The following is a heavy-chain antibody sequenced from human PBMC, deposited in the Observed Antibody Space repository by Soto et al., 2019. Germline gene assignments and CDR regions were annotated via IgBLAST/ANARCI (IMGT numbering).Heavy chain of an antibody. CDR3: AREEYYYGSGAFFDY. CDR2: IIPILGIA. V-gene: IGHV1-69*08. J-gene: IGHJ4*02. Sequence: VQLVQSGAEVKKPGSSVNVSCKASGGTFSSYTISWVRQAPGQGLEWMGRIIPILGIANYAQKFQGRVTITADKSTSTAYMELSSMRSEDTAVYYCAREEYYYGSGAFFDYCGKGTTVTVSS. CDR1: GGTFSSYT. D-gene: IGHD3-10*01.